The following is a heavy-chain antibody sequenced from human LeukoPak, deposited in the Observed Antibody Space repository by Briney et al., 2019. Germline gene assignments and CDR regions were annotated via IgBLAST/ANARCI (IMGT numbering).Heavy chain of an antibody. CDR3: ASDNYDSSGYYGP. V-gene: IGHV4-4*02. CDR1: GGSISSSNW. CDR2: IYHSGST. J-gene: IGHJ4*02. Sequence: SETLSLTCAVSGGSISSSNWWSRVRQPPGKGLEWIGEIYHSGSTNYNPSLKSRVTISVDKSKNQFSLKLSSVTAADTAVYYCASDNYDSSGYYGPWGQGTLVTVSS. D-gene: IGHD3-22*01.